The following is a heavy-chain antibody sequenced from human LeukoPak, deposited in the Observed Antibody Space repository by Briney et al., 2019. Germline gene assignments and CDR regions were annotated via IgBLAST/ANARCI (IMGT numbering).Heavy chain of an antibody. CDR3: VRDFSTVTTAYLHH. Sequence: KPGGSLRLSCAASGFTFSSYSMNWVRQAPGKRLEWVSSISSSSRHIYYADSVKGRFTIFRDDAKNSLFLQMDSLRVEDTAMYYCVRDFSTVTTAYLHHWGQGTLLTVSS. V-gene: IGHV3-21*04. CDR1: GFTFSSYS. D-gene: IGHD4-17*01. J-gene: IGHJ1*01. CDR2: ISSSSRHI.